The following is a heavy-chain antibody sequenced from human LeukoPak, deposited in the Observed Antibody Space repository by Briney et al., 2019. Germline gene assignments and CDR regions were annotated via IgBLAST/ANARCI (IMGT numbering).Heavy chain of an antibody. CDR3: ARDGDYYDSSGYFDY. CDR2: ISYDGSNK. CDR1: GFTFSSYA. J-gene: IGHJ4*02. D-gene: IGHD3-22*01. Sequence: GGSLRLSCAASGFTFSSYAMHWVRQAPGKGLEWVAVISYDGSNKYYADSVKGRFTISRDNAKNSLYLQMNSLRAEDTAVYYCARDGDYYDSSGYFDYWGQGTLVTVSS. V-gene: IGHV3-30-3*01.